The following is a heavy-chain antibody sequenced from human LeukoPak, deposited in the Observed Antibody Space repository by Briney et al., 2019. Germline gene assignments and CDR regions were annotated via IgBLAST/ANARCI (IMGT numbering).Heavy chain of an antibody. Sequence: GGSLRLSXAASGFTFSSYGMHWVRQAPGKGLEWVAFIRYDGSNKYYADSVKGRFTISRDNSKNTLYLQMNSLRAEDTAVYYCAKGGIAVAAAFDIWGQGTMVTVSS. CDR3: AKGGIAVAAAFDI. J-gene: IGHJ3*02. V-gene: IGHV3-30*02. CDR1: GFTFSSYG. CDR2: IRYDGSNK. D-gene: IGHD6-19*01.